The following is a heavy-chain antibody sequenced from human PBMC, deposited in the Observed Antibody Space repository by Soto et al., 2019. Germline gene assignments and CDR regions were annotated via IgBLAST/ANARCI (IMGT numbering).Heavy chain of an antibody. J-gene: IGHJ6*02. CDR2: INHSGST. Sequence: SATLSLTCAVYGESFSGYYLCWIRQPPGKGLEWIGEINHSGSTNYNPSLKSRVTISVDTSKNQFPLKLISVTAADTAVYYCARGRLSSYYYGAGLLKRGSYYYGMDVWGQGTTVTVSS. CDR3: ARGRLSSYYYGAGLLKRGSYYYGMDV. CDR1: GESFSGYY. V-gene: IGHV4-34*01. D-gene: IGHD3-10*01.